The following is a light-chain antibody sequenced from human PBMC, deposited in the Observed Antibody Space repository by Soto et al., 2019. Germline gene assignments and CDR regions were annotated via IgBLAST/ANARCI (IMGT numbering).Light chain of an antibody. CDR3: CSFAGSSTLGV. J-gene: IGLJ1*01. V-gene: IGLV2-23*01. CDR2: EGT. Sequence: QSALTQPASVSGSPGQSITISCTGTSSDVGSYNLVSWYQQHPDKAPKLMIYEGTNRPSGISNRFSGSKSGNTASLTISGLQAEDEADYYCCSFAGSSTLGVFGTGTKLTVL. CDR1: SSDVGSYNL.